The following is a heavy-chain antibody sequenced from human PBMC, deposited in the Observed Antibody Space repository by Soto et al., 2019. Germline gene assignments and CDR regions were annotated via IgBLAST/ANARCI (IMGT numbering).Heavy chain of an antibody. J-gene: IGHJ4*02. CDR1: GFNFGFFG. CDR3: ARGNLSFAFDS. V-gene: IGHV3-30*03. Sequence: QIHLVESGGDVVQPGKSLRLSCAASGFNFGFFGMHWVRQAPGKGLEWVAFISGDGINTQYADSVRGRFTLSRDYSRKTMYLQMDSLRDEDTALYYCARGNLSFAFDSWGLGTLVTVSS. D-gene: IGHD1-26*01. CDR2: ISGDGINT.